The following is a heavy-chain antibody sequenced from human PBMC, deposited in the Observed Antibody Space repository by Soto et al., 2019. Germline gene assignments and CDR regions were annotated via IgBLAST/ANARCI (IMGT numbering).Heavy chain of an antibody. CDR1: GSSINNYY. CDR3: ARLSGSGWYTLGY. D-gene: IGHD6-19*01. Sequence: QVQLQESGPGLVKPSETLSLTCTVSGSSINNYYWSWIRQPPGKGLEWIGYTHYSGSTNYNPSLKRRVTISVDTSKTQFSLKLSSVTAADTAVYYCARLSGSGWYTLGYWGQGTLVTVSS. J-gene: IGHJ4*02. CDR2: THYSGST. V-gene: IGHV4-59*08.